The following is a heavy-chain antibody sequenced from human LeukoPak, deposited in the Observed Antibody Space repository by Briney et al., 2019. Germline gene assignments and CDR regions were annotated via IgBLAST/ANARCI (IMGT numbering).Heavy chain of an antibody. J-gene: IGHJ3*02. CDR3: ARQRIFCSSTSCYRGAFDI. CDR1: GYTFTGYY. Sequence: ASVKVSCKASGYTFTGYYMHWVRQAPGQGLEWMGWINPNSGGTNYAQKFQGRVTMTRDTSLSTAYTELSRLRSDDTAVYYCARQRIFCSSTSCYRGAFDIWGQGTMVTVSS. D-gene: IGHD2-2*02. V-gene: IGHV1-2*02. CDR2: INPNSGGT.